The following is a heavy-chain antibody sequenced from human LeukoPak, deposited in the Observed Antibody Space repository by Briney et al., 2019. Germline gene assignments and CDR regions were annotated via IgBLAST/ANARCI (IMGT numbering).Heavy chain of an antibody. CDR2: ISYDGINK. CDR3: AKWRGDGWYYFDY. CDR1: GFTFRSYG. D-gene: IGHD6-19*01. V-gene: IGHV3-30*18. Sequence: GGSLRLSCAASGFTFRSYGMHWVRQAPGKGLEWVALISYDGINKYYADSVKGRFTISRDNSKNTLYLQMNSLRAEDTAVYYCAKWRGDGWYYFDYWGQGTLVTVSS. J-gene: IGHJ4*02.